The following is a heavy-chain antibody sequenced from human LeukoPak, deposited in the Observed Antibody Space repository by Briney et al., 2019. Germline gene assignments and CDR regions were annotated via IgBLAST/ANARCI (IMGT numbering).Heavy chain of an antibody. D-gene: IGHD2-21*02. V-gene: IGHV1-69*13. CDR1: GGTFSSYA. J-gene: IGHJ4*02. CDR2: IIPIFGTA. Sequence: SVKVSCKASGGTFSSYAISWVRQAPGQGLEWMGGIIPIFGTANYAQKFQGRVTITADESTSTAYMELSSLRSEDTAVYYCARRIEYCGGDCYSGYFDYWGQGTLVTVSS. CDR3: ARRIEYCGGDCYSGYFDY.